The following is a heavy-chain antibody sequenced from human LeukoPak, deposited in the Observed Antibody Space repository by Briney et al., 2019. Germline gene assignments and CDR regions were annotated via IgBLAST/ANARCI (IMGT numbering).Heavy chain of an antibody. D-gene: IGHD6-19*01. CDR1: GFTVRSNY. Sequence: GGSLRLSCAASGFTVRSNYMSWVCQAPGKGLEWVSVIHSGGSTDYADSVKGRFTISRDNSKNTLYLQMSSLRAEDTAVYCCVKDLRYSSGRNFDYWGQGTLVTVSS. CDR2: IHSGGST. V-gene: IGHV3-53*05. J-gene: IGHJ4*02. CDR3: VKDLRYSSGRNFDY.